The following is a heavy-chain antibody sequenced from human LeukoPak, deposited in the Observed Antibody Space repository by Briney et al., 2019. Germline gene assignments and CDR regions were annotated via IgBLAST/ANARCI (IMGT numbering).Heavy chain of an antibody. CDR2: ISYDGSNK. V-gene: IGHV3-30*19. J-gene: IGHJ6*03. CDR3: ARGRIAAGPYYYYYMDV. D-gene: IGHD6-6*01. CDR1: GFTFSSYG. Sequence: PGGSLRLSCAASGFTFSSYGMHWVRQAPGKGLEWVAVISYDGSNKYYADSVKGRFTISRDNSKNTLYLQMNSLRAEDTAVYYCARGRIAAGPYYYYYMDVWGKGTTVTVSS.